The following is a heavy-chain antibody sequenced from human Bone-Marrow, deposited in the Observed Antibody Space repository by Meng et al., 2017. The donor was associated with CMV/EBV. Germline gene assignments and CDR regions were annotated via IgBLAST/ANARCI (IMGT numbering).Heavy chain of an antibody. D-gene: IGHD6-6*01. CDR3: ASWGQLVDYYGMDV. CDR1: RFTFSTYW. Sequence: GESLKISCAASRFTFSTYWMSWVRQAPGKGLEWVANIKQDGSEKYYVDSVKGRFTISRDNAKNSLYLHMNSLRAEDTAVYYCASWGQLVDYYGMDVWGQGTTVTVYS. V-gene: IGHV3-7*01. J-gene: IGHJ6*02. CDR2: IKQDGSEK.